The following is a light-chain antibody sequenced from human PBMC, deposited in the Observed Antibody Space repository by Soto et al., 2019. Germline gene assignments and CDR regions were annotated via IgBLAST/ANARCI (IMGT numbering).Light chain of an antibody. Sequence: QSVLIQPASLSRSPGQPITISCTGTNSYAAAYNFVSWYHHHPGRAPKLIIYEVTLRPSGVSNRFSASKSGNTATLTIPGLQAEDEADYYCRSNTTRSAYAFG. J-gene: IGLJ1*01. CDR1: NSYAAAYNF. CDR2: EVT. CDR3: RSNTTRSAYA. V-gene: IGLV2-14*01.